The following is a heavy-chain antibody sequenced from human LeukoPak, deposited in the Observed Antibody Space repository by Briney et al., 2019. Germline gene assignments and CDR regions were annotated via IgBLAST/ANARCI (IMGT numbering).Heavy chain of an antibody. Sequence: SVKVSCRAPGGTFSSYAISWVRQAPGQGLEWMGGIIPIFGTANYAQKFQGRVTITADKSTSTAYMELSSPRSEDTAVYYCARETGYSGYDSFDYWGQGTLVTVSS. D-gene: IGHD5-12*01. J-gene: IGHJ4*02. CDR2: IIPIFGTA. V-gene: IGHV1-69*06. CDR1: GGTFSSYA. CDR3: ARETGYSGYDSFDY.